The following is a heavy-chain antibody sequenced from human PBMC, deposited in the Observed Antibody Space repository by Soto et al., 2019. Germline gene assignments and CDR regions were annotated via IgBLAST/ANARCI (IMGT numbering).Heavy chain of an antibody. CDR3: ARDRCSSTSCYGGYYYYYGMDV. V-gene: IGHV3-33*01. CDR1: GFTFSSYG. J-gene: IGHJ6*02. CDR2: IWYDGSNK. D-gene: IGHD2-2*01. Sequence: GALRLSCAASGFTFSSYGMHWVRQAPGKGLEWVAVIWYDGSNKYYADSVKGRFTISRDNSKNTLYLQMNSLRAEDTAVYYCARDRCSSTSCYGGYYYYYGMDVWGQGTTVTVSS.